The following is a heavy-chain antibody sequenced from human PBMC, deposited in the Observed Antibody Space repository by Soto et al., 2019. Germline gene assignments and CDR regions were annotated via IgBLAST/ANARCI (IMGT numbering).Heavy chain of an antibody. CDR3: ASHGYSYGYLFDY. CDR1: GGTFSSYA. Sequence: QVQLVQSGAEVKKPGSSVKVSCKASGGTFSSYAISWVRQAPGQGLEWMGGIIPIFGTADYAQKFQGIVTITADESTSTAYMELSSLRSEDTAVYYCASHGYSYGYLFDYWGQGTLVTVSS. CDR2: IIPIFGTA. J-gene: IGHJ4*02. V-gene: IGHV1-69*12. D-gene: IGHD5-18*01.